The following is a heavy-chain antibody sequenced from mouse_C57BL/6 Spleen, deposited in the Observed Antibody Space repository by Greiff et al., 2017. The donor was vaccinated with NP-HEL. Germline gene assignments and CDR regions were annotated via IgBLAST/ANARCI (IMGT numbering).Heavy chain of an antibody. V-gene: IGHV1-72*01. CDR2: IDPNSGGT. Sequence: QVQLQQPGAELVKPGASVKLSCKASGYTFTSYWMHWVKQRPGRGLEWIGRIDPNSGGTKDNEKFKSKATLTVDKPSSTAYMQLSSLTSEDSAVYYCARGVYYDYAYAMDYWGQGTSVTVSS. D-gene: IGHD2-4*01. CDR1: GYTFTSYW. CDR3: ARGVYYDYAYAMDY. J-gene: IGHJ4*01.